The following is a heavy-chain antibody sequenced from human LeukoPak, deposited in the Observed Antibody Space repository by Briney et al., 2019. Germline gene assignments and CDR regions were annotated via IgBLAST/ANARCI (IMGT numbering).Heavy chain of an antibody. D-gene: IGHD3-9*01. CDR2: ISGSGGST. CDR3: ARGGVKRLRSFADY. CDR1: GFTFSSYA. J-gene: IGHJ4*02. Sequence: PGGSLRLSCAASGFTFSSYAMSWVRQAPGKGLEWVSAISGSGGSTYYADSVKGRFTISRDNSKNTLYLQMSSLRAEDTAVYYCARGGVKRLRSFADYWGQGTLVTVSS. V-gene: IGHV3-23*01.